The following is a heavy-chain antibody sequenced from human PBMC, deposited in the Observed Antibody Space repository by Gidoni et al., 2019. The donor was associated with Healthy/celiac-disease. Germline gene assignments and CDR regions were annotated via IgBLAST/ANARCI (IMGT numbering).Heavy chain of an antibody. CDR3: ARRLAVAGTIVY. J-gene: IGHJ4*02. V-gene: IGHV3-23*01. Sequence: SGFTFSNYAMSWVRQAPGKGLEWVSLISDSGGSTFYADSVKGRFTISRDNSKNTLYLQMNSLRAEDTAVYYCARRLAVAGTIVYWGQGTLVTVSS. D-gene: IGHD6-19*01. CDR1: GFTFSNYA. CDR2: ISDSGGST.